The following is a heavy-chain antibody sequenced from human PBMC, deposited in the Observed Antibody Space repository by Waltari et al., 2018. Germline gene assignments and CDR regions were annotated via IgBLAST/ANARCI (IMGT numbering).Heavy chain of an antibody. Sequence: EVQLVESGGGLVQPGGSLRLSCAASGFTFSSYWMSWVRQAPGKGLEWVANIKQDGSEKYYVDSVKGRFTISRDNAKNSLYLQMNSLRAEDTAVYYCAREWVEMATIADDAFDIWGQGTMVTVSS. J-gene: IGHJ3*02. CDR2: IKQDGSEK. V-gene: IGHV3-7*01. CDR1: GFTFSSYW. D-gene: IGHD5-12*01. CDR3: AREWVEMATIADDAFDI.